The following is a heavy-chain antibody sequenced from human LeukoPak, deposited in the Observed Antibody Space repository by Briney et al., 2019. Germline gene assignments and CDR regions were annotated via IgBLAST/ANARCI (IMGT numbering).Heavy chain of an antibody. CDR1: GFTLSDYY. J-gene: IGHJ4*02. CDR3: ARDATMVRGVDY. CDR2: ISSSSSYT. D-gene: IGHD3-10*01. Sequence: GGSLRLSCAASGFTLSDYYMSWIRQAPGKGLEWVSYISSSSSYTNYADSVKGRFTISRDNAKNSLYLQMNSLRAEDTAVYYCARDATMVRGVDYWGQGTLVTVSS. V-gene: IGHV3-11*06.